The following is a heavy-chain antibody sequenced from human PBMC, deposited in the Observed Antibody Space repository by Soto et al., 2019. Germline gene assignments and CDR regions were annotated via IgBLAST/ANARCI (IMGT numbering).Heavy chain of an antibody. CDR1: GFTFNIHW. J-gene: IGHJ4*02. Sequence: VQLVESGGGLVQPGGSLRLSCAASGFTFNIHWMRWVRQAPGKGLECVANIKYDGSEKYYGDSVKGRFTISRDNAKNSLYLQMDSLRDEDTAVYYCARVGTNRALDYWGQGTLVTVSS. CDR2: IKYDGSEK. V-gene: IGHV3-7*01. D-gene: IGHD2-8*01. CDR3: ARVGTNRALDY.